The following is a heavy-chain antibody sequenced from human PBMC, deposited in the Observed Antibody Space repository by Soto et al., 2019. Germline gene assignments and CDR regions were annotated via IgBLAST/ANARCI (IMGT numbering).Heavy chain of an antibody. Sequence: GGSLRLSCAASGFTFSTYWMSWVRQAPGKGLEWVANIKEDGREKHYTDSVKGRFTISRDKAHNSLYLQVNSLRADDTAVYYCARGGADFDYWGQGILVTVSS. V-gene: IGHV3-7*01. CDR2: IKEDGREK. D-gene: IGHD6-13*01. CDR1: GFTFSTYW. CDR3: ARGGADFDY. J-gene: IGHJ4*02.